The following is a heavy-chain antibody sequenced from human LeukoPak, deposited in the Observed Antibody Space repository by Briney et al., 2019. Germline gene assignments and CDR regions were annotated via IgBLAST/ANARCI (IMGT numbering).Heavy chain of an antibody. CDR2: ISAYNVNT. D-gene: IGHD2-2*01. V-gene: IGHV1-18*04. J-gene: IGHJ4*02. Sequence: ASVKVSCKASGYTFTSYYMHWVRQAPGQGLEWMGWISAYNVNTNFAQKLQGRVTMTTDTSTNTAYMELRSLRSDDTAVYYCASWAGYCSSNNCYATSLDYWGQGTLVTVSA. CDR1: GYTFTSYY. CDR3: ASWAGYCSSNNCYATSLDY.